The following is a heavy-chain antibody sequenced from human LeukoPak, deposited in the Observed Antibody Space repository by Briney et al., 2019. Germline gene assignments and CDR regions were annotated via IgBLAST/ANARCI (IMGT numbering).Heavy chain of an antibody. Sequence: SETLSLTCTVSGGSISSGGYYWSWIRQHPGKGLEWIGYIYYSGSTYYNPSLKSRVTISVDTSKNQFSLKLSSVTAADTAMYYCARVVGIAAAAEYYFDYWGQGTLVTVSS. V-gene: IGHV4-31*03. J-gene: IGHJ4*02. D-gene: IGHD6-13*01. CDR2: IYYSGST. CDR1: GGSISSGGYY. CDR3: ARVVGIAAAAEYYFDY.